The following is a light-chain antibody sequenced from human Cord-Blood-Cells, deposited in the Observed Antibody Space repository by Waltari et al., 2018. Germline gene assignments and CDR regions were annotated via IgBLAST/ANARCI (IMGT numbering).Light chain of an antibody. V-gene: IGLV2-23*01. CDR2: EGS. CDR3: CSYAGSSTWV. J-gene: IGLJ3*02. CDR1: SRDVGSYNL. Sequence: QSALTQPASVSGSPGPSIPISCPGSSRDVGSYNLVSWYQQHPGKAPKLMIYEGSKRPSGVSNRFSGSKSGNTASLTISGLQAEDEADYYCCSYAGSSTWVFGGGTKLTVL.